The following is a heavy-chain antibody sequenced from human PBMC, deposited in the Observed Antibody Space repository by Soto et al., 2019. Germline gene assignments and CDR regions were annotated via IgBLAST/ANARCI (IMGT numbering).Heavy chain of an antibody. CDR1: GGSISSGGYY. J-gene: IGHJ4*02. V-gene: IGHV4-31*03. CDR3: ARSLEWLLRLDY. D-gene: IGHD3-3*01. Sequence: SETLSLTCTVSGGSISSGGYYWSWIRQHPGKGLEWIGYIYYSGSTYYNQSLKSRVTISVDTSKNQFSLKLSSVTAADTAVYYCARSLEWLLRLDYWGQGTLVTVSS. CDR2: IYYSGST.